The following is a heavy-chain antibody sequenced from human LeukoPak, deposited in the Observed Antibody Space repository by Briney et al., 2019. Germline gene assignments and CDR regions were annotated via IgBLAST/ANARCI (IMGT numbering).Heavy chain of an antibody. V-gene: IGHV1-2*02. CDR1: ESIFTDYV. CDR2: INPNSGGT. J-gene: IGHJ5*02. CDR3: ARGRYCSSTSCSRFDP. Sequence: ASVKVSCKASESIFTDYVIHWVRQAPGQGLEWMGWINPNSGGTNYAQKFQGRVTMTRDTSISTAYMELSRLRSDDTAVYYCARGRYCSSTSCSRFDPWAQGTLVTVSS. D-gene: IGHD2-2*01.